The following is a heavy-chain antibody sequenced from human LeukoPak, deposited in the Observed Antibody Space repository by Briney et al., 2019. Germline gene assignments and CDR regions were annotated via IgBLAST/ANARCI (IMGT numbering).Heavy chain of an antibody. J-gene: IGHJ4*02. CDR3: ARDDYGGTNY. Sequence: GXXRLSCAASGFTFSSHWMSWVRQAPGKGLEWVANIKPDGSERYYVDSVKGRFTISRDNAKNSLYLQINSLRTEDTAVYYCARDDYGGTNYWGQGTLVTVSS. D-gene: IGHD4/OR15-4a*01. V-gene: IGHV3-7*01. CDR2: IKPDGSER. CDR1: GFTFSSHW.